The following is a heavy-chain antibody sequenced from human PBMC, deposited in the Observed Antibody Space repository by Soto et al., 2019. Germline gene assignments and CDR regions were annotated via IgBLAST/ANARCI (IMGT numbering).Heavy chain of an antibody. CDR1: GGTFSIYA. D-gene: IGHD5-18*01. CDR3: ARDVDTAMANDY. CDR2: IIPIFGTA. Sequence: SVKVSCKASGGTFSIYAISCVLQAPLQGLDWMGGIIPIFGTANYAQKFQGRVTITADESTSTAYMELSSLRSEDTAVYYCARDVDTAMANDYWGQGTLVTVSS. J-gene: IGHJ4*02. V-gene: IGHV1-69*13.